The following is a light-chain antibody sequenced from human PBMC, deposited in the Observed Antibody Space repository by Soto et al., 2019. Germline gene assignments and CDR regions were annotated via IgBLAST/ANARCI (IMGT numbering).Light chain of an antibody. CDR2: DVS. J-gene: IGLJ2*01. Sequence: QSVLTQPASVSGSPGQSITISCTGTSSDVGGYNYVSWYQQHPGKAPKLMIYDVSNRPSRVSNRFSGSKSGNTASLTISGLQAEDEADYYCSSYTSSSPVVFGGGTKLTVL. V-gene: IGLV2-14*01. CDR3: SSYTSSSPVV. CDR1: SSDVGGYNY.